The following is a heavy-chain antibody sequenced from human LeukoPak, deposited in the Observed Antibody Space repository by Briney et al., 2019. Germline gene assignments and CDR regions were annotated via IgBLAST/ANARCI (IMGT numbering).Heavy chain of an antibody. D-gene: IGHD6-13*01. V-gene: IGHV3-23*01. CDR3: ARRGAAGTYYFDY. CDR1: GFTFSSYV. CDR2: ISGSGGGT. J-gene: IGHJ4*02. Sequence: GGSLRLSCVASGFTFSSYVMSWVRQAPGKGLEWVSAISGSGGGTYYADSVKGRFTISRDNSKNTLYLQGNSLGAEDTAVYYCARRGAAGTYYFDYWGQGTLVTVSS.